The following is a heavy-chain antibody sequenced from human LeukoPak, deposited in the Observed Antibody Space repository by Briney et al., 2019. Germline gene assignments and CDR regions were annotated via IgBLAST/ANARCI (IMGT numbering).Heavy chain of an antibody. V-gene: IGHV1-2*06. CDR1: GYTFTGYY. J-gene: IGHJ4*02. D-gene: IGHD3-22*01. CDR3: ARDRGAYDSSGYGLRYFDC. Sequence: ASVKVSCKASGYTFTGYYMHWVRQAPGQGLEWMGRINPNSGGTNYAQKFQSRVTMTRDTSISTAYMELSRLRSDDTAVYYCARDRGAYDSSGYGLRYFDCWGQGTLVTVSS. CDR2: INPNSGGT.